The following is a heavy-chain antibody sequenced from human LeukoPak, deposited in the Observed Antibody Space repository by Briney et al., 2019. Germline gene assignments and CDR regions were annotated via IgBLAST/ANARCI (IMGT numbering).Heavy chain of an antibody. D-gene: IGHD6-19*01. J-gene: IGHJ4*02. CDR1: GFTFSSYV. CDR2: ISSSGSTI. Sequence: GGSLRLSCAASGFTFSSYVMNWVRQAPGKGLEWVSYISSSGSTIYYADSVKGRFTISRDNAKNSLYLQMNSLRAEDTAVYYCARVPLYSSGWYAEIDYWGQGTLVTVSS. CDR3: ARVPLYSSGWYAEIDY. V-gene: IGHV3-48*03.